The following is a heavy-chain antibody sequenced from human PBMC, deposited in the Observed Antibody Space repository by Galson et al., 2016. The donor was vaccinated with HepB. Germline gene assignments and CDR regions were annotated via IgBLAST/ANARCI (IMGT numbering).Heavy chain of an antibody. CDR1: GGTFSNNA. Sequence: SVKVSCKASGGTFSNNAFSWVRQAPGLGLEWMGGIIPIFGTADYAQKFKGRVTITADESTNTAYMEVSSLRSEDTAIYYCARGTQLRWTRDYSYYGMDVWGPGTTVIVSS. V-gene: IGHV1-69*13. D-gene: IGHD4-23*01. J-gene: IGHJ6*02. CDR2: IIPIFGTA. CDR3: ARGTQLRWTRDYSYYGMDV.